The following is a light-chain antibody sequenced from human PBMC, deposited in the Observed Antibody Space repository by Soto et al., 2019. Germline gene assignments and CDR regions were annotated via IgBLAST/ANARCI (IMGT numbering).Light chain of an antibody. CDR2: DAS. V-gene: IGKV1-5*01. CDR3: QQFHDWPQT. Sequence: DIQMTQSPSTLSASVGDRVTITCRASQSISSWLAWYQQKPGKAPKLLIYDASSLESEVPSRFSGSESGTEFTLAISSLQSEDYAVYYCQQFHDWPQTFGKGPKGEIK. J-gene: IGKJ1*01. CDR1: QSISSW.